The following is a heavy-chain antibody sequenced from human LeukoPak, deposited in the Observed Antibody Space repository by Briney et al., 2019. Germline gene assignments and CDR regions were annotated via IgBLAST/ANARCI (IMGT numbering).Heavy chain of an antibody. CDR1: GYTFTRYY. CDR2: INPSGGST. V-gene: IGHV1-46*01. D-gene: IGHD6-19*01. CDR3: ATRGAVGFDY. J-gene: IGHJ4*02. Sequence: ASVKVSCKASGYTFTRYYMHWVRQARGQGLEWMGIINPSGGSTSYAQKFQGRVTMTRDMSTSTVYMELSGLRSEDTAMYYCATRGAVGFDYWGQGTLVTVSS.